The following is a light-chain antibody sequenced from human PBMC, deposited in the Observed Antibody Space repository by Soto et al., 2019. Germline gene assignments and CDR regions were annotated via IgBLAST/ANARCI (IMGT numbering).Light chain of an antibody. CDR3: QQYNGWPLT. CDR2: GAS. CDR1: RSVSSN. J-gene: IGKJ4*01. V-gene: IGKV3-15*01. Sequence: EIVMTQSPATLSVSPGERATLSCRASRSVSSNLAWYQQKPGQATRLLIYGASTRATGIPARFSGSVSGTEFTLIFSSLQSEDFAVYSCQQYNGWPLTFGGGTKVEIK.